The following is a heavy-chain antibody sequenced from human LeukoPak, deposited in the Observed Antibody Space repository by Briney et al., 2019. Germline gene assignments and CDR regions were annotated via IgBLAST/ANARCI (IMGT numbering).Heavy chain of an antibody. J-gene: IGHJ4*02. Sequence: ASVKVSCKASGYTFTGYYMHWVRQAPGQGLEWMGWSNPNSGGTNYAQKFQGRVTMTRDTSISTAYMELSRLRSDDTAVYYCARVGLIGGGWPNFDYWGQGTLVTVSS. CDR3: ARVGLIGGGWPNFDY. V-gene: IGHV1-2*02. D-gene: IGHD2-15*01. CDR1: GYTFTGYY. CDR2: SNPNSGGT.